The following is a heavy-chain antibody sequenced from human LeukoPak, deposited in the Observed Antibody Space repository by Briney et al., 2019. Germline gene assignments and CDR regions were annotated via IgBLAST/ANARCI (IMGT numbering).Heavy chain of an antibody. V-gene: IGHV3-11*01. CDR2: ISSSGSTI. Sequence: PGRSLRLSCAASGFTFSDYYMNWIRQAPGKGLEWLSYISSSGSTIYYADSVRGRFTISRDNAKNSLYLQMNSLRAEDTAVYYCARDRVGDPLDYWGQGTLVTVSS. J-gene: IGHJ4*02. CDR3: ARDRVGDPLDY. CDR1: GFTFSDYY.